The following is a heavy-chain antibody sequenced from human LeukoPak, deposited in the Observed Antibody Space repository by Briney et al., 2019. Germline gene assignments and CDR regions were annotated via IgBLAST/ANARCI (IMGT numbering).Heavy chain of an antibody. CDR3: AKHTD. CDR2: ISSSGSTI. CDR1: GFTFRSYE. J-gene: IGHJ4*02. D-gene: IGHD5-18*01. V-gene: IGHV3-48*03. Sequence: GGSPRLSCAASGFTFRSYEMNWVRQVPGQGLEWVSYISSSGSTIYYADSVKGRFTISRDNAKNSLFLQMNSLRAEDTAVYYCAKHTDWGQGTLVTVSS.